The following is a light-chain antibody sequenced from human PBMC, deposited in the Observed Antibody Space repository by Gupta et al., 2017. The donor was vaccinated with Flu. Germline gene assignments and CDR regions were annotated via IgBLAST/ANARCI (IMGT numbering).Light chain of an antibody. CDR2: IAD. V-gene: IGLV7-43*01. J-gene: IGLJ3*02. CDR3: LLSSGGAWV. Sequence: QPVVTQEPSMTVSQGRPVTPTCASSTGTVTLGYYPNWIQQKPGQAPRALIFIADNRPSWTPDRFSGSIVGGKAVLTVSGVQPDDEADYDCLLSSGGAWVFGGGTKLIV. CDR1: TGTVTLGYY.